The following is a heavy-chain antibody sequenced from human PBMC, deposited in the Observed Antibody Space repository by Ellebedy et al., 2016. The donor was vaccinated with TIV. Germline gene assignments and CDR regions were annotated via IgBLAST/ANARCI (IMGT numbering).Heavy chain of an antibody. CDR2: INRGGKT. J-gene: IGHJ4*02. CDR3: ARGPFYSNYLDV. V-gene: IGHV4-34*01. Sequence: SETLSLXCGVYGGSFSDNSWTWIRQTPGKGLEWIGEINRGGKTNDNPSLESRVSLSVDRSRKQFSLQLTSVTAADTAIYYCARGPFYSNYLDVWGQGIPVTVSS. CDR1: GGSFSDNS. D-gene: IGHD4-11*01.